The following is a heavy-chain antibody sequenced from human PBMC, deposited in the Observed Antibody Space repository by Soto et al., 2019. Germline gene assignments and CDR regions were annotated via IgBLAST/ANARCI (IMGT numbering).Heavy chain of an antibody. CDR2: ISGYNGNT. D-gene: IGHD2-2*01. V-gene: IGHV1-18*01. J-gene: IGHJ5*02. CDR1: GYIFINYG. CDR3: ARDEVPAANWSDP. Sequence: ASVKVSCKASGYIFINYGITWVRQAPGQGLEWMGWISGYNGNTNHAQKFQGRVTMTTDTSTSTAYMELRSLGFDDTAVYYCARDEVPAANWSDPWGQGTLVTVSS.